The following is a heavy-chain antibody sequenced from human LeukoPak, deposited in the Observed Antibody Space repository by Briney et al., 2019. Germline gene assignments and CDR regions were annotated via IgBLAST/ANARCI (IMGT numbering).Heavy chain of an antibody. CDR3: AREKDYDILTGIDY. V-gene: IGHV3-11*05. D-gene: IGHD3-9*01. J-gene: IGHJ4*02. CDR2: ISSSSSYT. CDR1: GFTLSGYY. Sequence: GGTLRLSCVGSGFTLSGYYMSWIRQAPGKGLEWVAYISSSSSYTNYADSVKGRFTISRDNAKNSLYLQMNSLRAEDTAVYYCAREKDYDILTGIDYWGQGTLVTVSS.